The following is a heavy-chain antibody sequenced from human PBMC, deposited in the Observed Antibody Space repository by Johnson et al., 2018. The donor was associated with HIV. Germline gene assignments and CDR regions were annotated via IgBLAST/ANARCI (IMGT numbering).Heavy chain of an antibody. CDR2: IYSGGST. CDR1: GFTVSRNY. V-gene: IGHV3-66*01. CDR3: ARGGHSGYDYFEAFEM. J-gene: IGHJ3*02. D-gene: IGHD5-12*01. Sequence: EQLVESGGGLVQPGGSLRLSCVASGFTVSRNYMSWVRQAPGKGLEWVSVIYSGGSTYNADSVKGRFTSSRDNSKNTVYLQMHSRRGEDTATYYCARGGHSGYDYFEAFEMWGQGTKVTVSS.